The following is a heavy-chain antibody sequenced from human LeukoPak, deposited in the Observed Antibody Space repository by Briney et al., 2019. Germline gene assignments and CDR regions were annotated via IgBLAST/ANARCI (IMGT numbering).Heavy chain of an antibody. V-gene: IGHV3-23*01. CDR1: GFTFSSYA. D-gene: IGHD6-13*01. CDR3: AKVLSSSWYRAPWFDP. J-gene: IGHJ5*02. Sequence: GGSLRLSCAASGFTFSSYAMSWVRQAPGKGLEWVSAISGSGGSTYYADSVKGWSTISRDNSKNTLYLQMNSLRAEDTAVYYCAKVLSSSWYRAPWFDPWGQGTLVTVSS. CDR2: ISGSGGST.